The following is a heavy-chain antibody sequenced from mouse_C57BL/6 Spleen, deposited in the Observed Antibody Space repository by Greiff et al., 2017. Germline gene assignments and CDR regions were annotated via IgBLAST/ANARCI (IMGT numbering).Heavy chain of an antibody. CDR3: ARSGIYYDYDAAY. V-gene: IGHV1-55*01. J-gene: IGHJ3*01. CDR1: GYTFTSYW. D-gene: IGHD2-4*01. CDR2: IYPGSGST. Sequence: VQLQQPGAELVKPGASVKMSCKASGYTFTSYWITWVKQRPGQGLEWIGDIYPGSGSTNYNEKFKSKATLTVDTSSSTAYMQLSSLTSEDSAVYCCARSGIYYDYDAAYWGQGTLVTVSA.